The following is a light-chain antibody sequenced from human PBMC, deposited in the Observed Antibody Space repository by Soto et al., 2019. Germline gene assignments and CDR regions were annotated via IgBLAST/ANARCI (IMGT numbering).Light chain of an antibody. Sequence: MKQSPATVSVYPGEGATLSCRASQGIGYTLAWYQHKPGQTPRLLIYDTSTRATGVPTRFSGSRSGTDFTLTISSLQSEDFAVYYCQQHNNWPRGTFGQRTNVAI. CDR1: QGIGYT. CDR3: QQHNNWPRGT. CDR2: DTS. V-gene: IGKV3-15*01. J-gene: IGKJ1*01.